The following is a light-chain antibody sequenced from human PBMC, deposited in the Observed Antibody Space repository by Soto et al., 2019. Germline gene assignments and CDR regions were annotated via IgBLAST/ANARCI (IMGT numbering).Light chain of an antibody. V-gene: IGKV3-15*01. CDR2: AAS. Sequence: EIVLTQSPGTLSLSPGEGATLSCRASQGIGNTLAWYQQKPGQTPRLLIYAASIRATGVPARFSGSGSGTDFTLTINSLQSEDFAVYYCQHYVNWPLTFGGGTKVDIK. CDR3: QHYVNWPLT. J-gene: IGKJ4*01. CDR1: QGIGNT.